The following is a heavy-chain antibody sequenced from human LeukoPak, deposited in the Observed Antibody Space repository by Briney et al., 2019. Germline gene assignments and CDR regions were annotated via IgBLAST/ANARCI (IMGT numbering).Heavy chain of an antibody. CDR3: ARAPYCIGGSCRFDY. J-gene: IGHJ4*02. CDR1: GFTSSSYW. Sequence: GGSLRLSCAVSGFTSSSYWMSWVRQAPGKGLEWVANIKQDGSEKCYVDSVKGRFTISRDNAKNSLYLQMNSLRAEDTAVYYCARAPYCIGGSCRFDYWGQGTLVTVSS. D-gene: IGHD2-15*01. V-gene: IGHV3-7*03. CDR2: IKQDGSEK.